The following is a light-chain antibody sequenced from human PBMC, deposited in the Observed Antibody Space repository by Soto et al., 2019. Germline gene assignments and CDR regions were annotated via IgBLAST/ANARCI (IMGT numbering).Light chain of an antibody. CDR3: QPYNIYPLI. Sequence: SSQSISSWLAWYQQKPGKAPKLLIYKASSLESGVPSRFSGSGSGTEFTLTISSLQPDDFATYYCQPYNIYPLIFGGGTKVDIK. CDR2: KAS. V-gene: IGKV1-5*03. CDR1: QSISSW. J-gene: IGKJ4*01.